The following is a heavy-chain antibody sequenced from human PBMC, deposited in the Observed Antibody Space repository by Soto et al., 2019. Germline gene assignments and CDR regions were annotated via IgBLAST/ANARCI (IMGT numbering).Heavy chain of an antibody. CDR3: ATIISGSYFDY. Sequence: SETLSLTCAVSGGSIISTNWWSWVRQPPGKGLKRIGEIYYSGSTNYSPSLKNRDTILIDKSKNQFSLKLSSMTAADTAIYYCATIISGSYFDYWGQGALVTVS. J-gene: IGHJ4*02. D-gene: IGHD3-10*01. CDR2: IYYSGST. V-gene: IGHV4-4*02. CDR1: GGSIISTNW.